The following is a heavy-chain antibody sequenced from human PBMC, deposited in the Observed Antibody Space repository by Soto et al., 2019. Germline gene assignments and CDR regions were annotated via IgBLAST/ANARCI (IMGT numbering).Heavy chain of an antibody. Sequence: ASVKVSCKASGYTFTGYYMHWVRQAPGQGLEWMGWINPNSGGTNYAQKFQGWVTMTRDTSISTAYMELSRLRSDDTAVYYCARGSIPAVDLTFDYWGQGTLVTVSS. CDR2: INPNSGGT. CDR1: GYTFTGYY. J-gene: IGHJ4*02. V-gene: IGHV1-2*04. D-gene: IGHD2-15*01. CDR3: ARGSIPAVDLTFDY.